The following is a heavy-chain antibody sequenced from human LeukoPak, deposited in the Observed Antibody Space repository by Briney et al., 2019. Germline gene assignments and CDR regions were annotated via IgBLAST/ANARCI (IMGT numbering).Heavy chain of an antibody. CDR1: GGTFSSYA. CDR3: ARELRYFDWFAPSYGMDV. Sequence: SVKVSCKASGGTFSSYAISWVRQAPGQGLEWMGGIIPIFGTANYAQKFQGRVTITADESTSAAYMELSSLRSEDTAVYYCARELRYFDWFAPSYGMDVWGKGTTVTVSS. V-gene: IGHV1-69*01. J-gene: IGHJ6*04. D-gene: IGHD3-9*01. CDR2: IIPIFGTA.